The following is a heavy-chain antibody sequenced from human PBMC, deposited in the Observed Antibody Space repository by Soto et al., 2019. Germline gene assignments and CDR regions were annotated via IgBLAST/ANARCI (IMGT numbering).Heavy chain of an antibody. D-gene: IGHD6-13*01. V-gene: IGHV1-2*02. CDR1: GYTFTGYY. Sequence: ASVKASCKASGYTFTGYYMHWVRQAPRQGLEWMGWINPNSGGTNYAQKFQGRVTMTRDTSISTAYMELSRLRSDDTAVYYCARVPGGHSSSWYYFDYWGQGTLVTVSS. J-gene: IGHJ4*02. CDR2: INPNSGGT. CDR3: ARVPGGHSSSWYYFDY.